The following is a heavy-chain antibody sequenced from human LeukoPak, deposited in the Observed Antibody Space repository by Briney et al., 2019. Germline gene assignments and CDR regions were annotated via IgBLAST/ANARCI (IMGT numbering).Heavy chain of an antibody. Sequence: SSETLSLTCTVSGGSISSSSYYWGWIRQPPGKGLEWIGSIYYTGSTYYNPSLKSRVTISVDTSKNQFSLKLSSVTAADTAVYYCARLHYGGNYGYYYYYMDVWGKGTTVTISS. J-gene: IGHJ6*03. CDR3: ARLHYGGNYGYYYYYMDV. CDR2: IYYTGST. D-gene: IGHD4-23*01. V-gene: IGHV4-39*01. CDR1: GGSISSSSYY.